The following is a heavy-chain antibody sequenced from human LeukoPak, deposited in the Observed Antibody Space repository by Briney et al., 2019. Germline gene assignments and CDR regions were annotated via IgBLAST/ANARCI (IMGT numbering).Heavy chain of an antibody. D-gene: IGHD3-3*01. Sequence: GESLKISCKGSGYSFTSYWISWVRQMPGKGLEWMGRIDPSDSYTNHSPSFQGLVTMSADKSISTAYLQWSSLKASDTATYYCARHIYDFWSNYDWYSDLWGRGTRVTVSS. CDR3: ARHIYDFWSNYDWYSDL. V-gene: IGHV5-10-1*04. CDR2: IDPSDSYT. CDR1: GYSFTSYW. J-gene: IGHJ2*01.